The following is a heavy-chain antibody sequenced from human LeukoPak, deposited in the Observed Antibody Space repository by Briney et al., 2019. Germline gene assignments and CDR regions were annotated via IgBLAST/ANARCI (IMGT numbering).Heavy chain of an antibody. CDR2: IYSSGSA. CDR1: GASINNNF. D-gene: IGHD3-22*01. CDR3: ARHRDYYDT. V-gene: IGHV4-59*08. Sequence: PSETLSLTCTVSGASINNNFWTWIRQPPGKGLEWIGYIYSSGSANYNPPLKCRVIISGDTSKNQISLNLTSVTAADTAVYFCARHRDYYDTWGHGTLVTVSS. J-gene: IGHJ4*01.